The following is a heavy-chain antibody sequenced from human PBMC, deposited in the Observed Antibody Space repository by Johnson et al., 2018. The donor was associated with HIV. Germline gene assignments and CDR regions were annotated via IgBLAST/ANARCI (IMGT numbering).Heavy chain of an antibody. Sequence: VQLVESGGGLVQPGRSLRLSCAASGFTFDDYAMHWVRQAPGKGLEWVSGISWNSGSIGYADSVKGRFTISRDNAKNSLYLQMNSLRAEDTALYYCAGATSAFDIWGQWTMVTVSS. V-gene: IGHV3-9*01. CDR2: ISWNSGSI. J-gene: IGHJ3*02. CDR3: AGATSAFDI. CDR1: GFTFDDYA.